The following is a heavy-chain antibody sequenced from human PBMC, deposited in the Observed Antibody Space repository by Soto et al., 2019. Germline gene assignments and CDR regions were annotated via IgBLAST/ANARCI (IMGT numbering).Heavy chain of an antibody. J-gene: IGHJ6*02. CDR1: DASIGRYY. D-gene: IGHD2-21*02. CDR2: MYNTGST. V-gene: IGHV4-59*01. Sequence: SETRSLTCIICDASIGRYYRRSIRQPQGKGLEWIGYMYNTGSTIYNPSLKSRVTISVDTSKNQFSLKLNSVTAADTAVYYCARDLWGYCGADCYPLDVWGQGTTVTVS. CDR3: ARDLWGYCGADCYPLDV.